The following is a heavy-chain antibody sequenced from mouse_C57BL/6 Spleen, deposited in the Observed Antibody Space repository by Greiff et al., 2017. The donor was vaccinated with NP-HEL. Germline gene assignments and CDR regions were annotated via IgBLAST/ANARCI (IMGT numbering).Heavy chain of an antibody. CDR2: INPYNGGT. CDR3: ARKKDGYDDWYFDV. Sequence: EVQLQQSGPVLVKPGASVKMSCKASGYTFTDYYMNWVKQSHGKSLEWIGVINPYNGGTSYNQKFKGKATLTVDKSSSTAYMELNSLTSEDSAVYYCARKKDGYDDWYFDVWGTGTTVTVSS. V-gene: IGHV1-19*01. D-gene: IGHD2-2*01. J-gene: IGHJ1*03. CDR1: GYTFTDYY.